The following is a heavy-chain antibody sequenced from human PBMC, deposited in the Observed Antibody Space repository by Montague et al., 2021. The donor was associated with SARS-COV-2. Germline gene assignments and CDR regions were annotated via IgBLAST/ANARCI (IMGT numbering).Heavy chain of an antibody. J-gene: IGHJ6*02. CDR3: AGDIGDDGVMDV. D-gene: IGHD4-17*01. Sequence: SETLSLTCTVSGGSINGNDWSWIRQPPGKGLEWIGNVFYSGSTNYNPSLKSRVTISVDTSKNQFSLKVSSVTAADTAVYFCAGDIGDDGVMDVWGQGTTVSVSS. CDR1: GGSINGND. V-gene: IGHV4-59*01. CDR2: VFYSGST.